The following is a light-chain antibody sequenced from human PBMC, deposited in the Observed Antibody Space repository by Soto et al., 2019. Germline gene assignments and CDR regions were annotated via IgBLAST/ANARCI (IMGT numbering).Light chain of an antibody. V-gene: IGLV2-14*01. CDR2: EVD. CDR1: SSDVGGYNY. Sequence: QSALTQPASVSGSPGQSITISCTGTSSDVGGYNYVSWYQQHPGKVPKLIIFEVDNRPSGVSNRFSASKSGNTASLTISGLQAEDEADYYCSSYTRRSTVVFGGGTKVTVL. J-gene: IGLJ2*01. CDR3: SSYTRRSTVV.